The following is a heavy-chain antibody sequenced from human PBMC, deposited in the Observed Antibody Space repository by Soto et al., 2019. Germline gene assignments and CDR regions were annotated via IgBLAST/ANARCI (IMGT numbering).Heavy chain of an antibody. CDR1: GFTFSSYG. Sequence: GGSLRLSCAASGFTFSSYGMHWVRQAPGKGLEWVAVISYDGSNKYYADSVKGRFTISRDNSKNTLYLQMNSLRAEDTAVYYCAKDESAAILDFSVGRYYYYYYGMDVWGQGTTVTVSS. D-gene: IGHD3-3*01. V-gene: IGHV3-30*18. J-gene: IGHJ6*02. CDR2: ISYDGSNK. CDR3: AKDESAAILDFSVGRYYYYYYGMDV.